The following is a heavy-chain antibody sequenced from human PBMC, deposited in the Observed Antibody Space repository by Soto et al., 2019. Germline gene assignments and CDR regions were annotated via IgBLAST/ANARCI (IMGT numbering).Heavy chain of an antibody. CDR1: GFSLSNARMG. V-gene: IGHV2-26*01. D-gene: IGHD4-17*01. Sequence: QVTLKESGPVLVKPTETLTLTCTVSGFSLSNARMGVSWIRQPPGKALEWLAHIFSNDDKSYSTSLKSRLTISKDTSKSQVVLTMTNIDPVDTATYYCARTPPTVTTLKDAFDIWGQGTMVTVSS. CDR3: ARTPPTVTTLKDAFDI. J-gene: IGHJ3*02. CDR2: IFSNDDK.